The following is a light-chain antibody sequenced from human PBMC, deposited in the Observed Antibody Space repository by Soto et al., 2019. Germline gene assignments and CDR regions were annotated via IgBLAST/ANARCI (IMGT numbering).Light chain of an antibody. CDR3: RQRSNRAPYT. V-gene: IGKV3-11*01. J-gene: IGKJ2*01. CDR1: QSVSSC. Sequence: EIVLTQSPATLSLSPGERATLSCRASQSVSSCLAWYQQNPCQAPRLLISDASNRATGIPARFSGSGSRTDFTLTTSSLEPDDFAGYYWRQRSNRAPYTFGQGPKLEIK. CDR2: DAS.